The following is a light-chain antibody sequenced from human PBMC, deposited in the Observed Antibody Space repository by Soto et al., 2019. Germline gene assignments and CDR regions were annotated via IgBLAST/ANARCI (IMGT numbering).Light chain of an antibody. CDR3: QQYGSSPAVT. J-gene: IGKJ4*01. CDR2: GAS. V-gene: IGKV3-20*01. Sequence: EIVLTQSPGTLSLSPGERATLSCRASQSVSSSYLAWYQQKPGQAPRLLIYGASSRATGIPDRFSGSGSGTDFILTISRLEPEDFAVYYCQQYGSSPAVTFGGGTKVEIQ. CDR1: QSVSSSY.